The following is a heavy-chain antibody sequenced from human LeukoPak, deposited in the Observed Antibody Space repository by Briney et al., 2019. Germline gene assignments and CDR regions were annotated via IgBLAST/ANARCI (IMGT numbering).Heavy chain of an antibody. Sequence: SETLSLTCTVSGGSISSNNYYWGWIRQPPGKGLEWIGSIYYSGSTYYNPSLKSRVTISVDTSKNQFSLKLSSVTAADTAVYYCARPSLIVGALNGPFDYWGQGTLVTVSS. CDR2: IYYSGST. J-gene: IGHJ4*02. CDR1: GGSISSNNYY. V-gene: IGHV4-39*01. D-gene: IGHD1-26*01. CDR3: ARPSLIVGALNGPFDY.